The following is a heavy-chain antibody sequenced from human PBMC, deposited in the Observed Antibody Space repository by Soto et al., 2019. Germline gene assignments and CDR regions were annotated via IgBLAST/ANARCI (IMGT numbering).Heavy chain of an antibody. V-gene: IGHV1-46*01. J-gene: IGHJ6*02. CDR1: GFSFSDYF. Sequence: ASVKVSCKASGFSFSDYFMHWVRQAPGQGLEWMGIINPSGDRTDYAQKFQGRVTITRDTSTSTVYMELSSLRSEDTAVYYCASSYSSNWGYYYYGMDVWGQGTTVTVSS. CDR3: ASSYSSNWGYYYYGMDV. CDR2: INPSGDRT. D-gene: IGHD6-13*01.